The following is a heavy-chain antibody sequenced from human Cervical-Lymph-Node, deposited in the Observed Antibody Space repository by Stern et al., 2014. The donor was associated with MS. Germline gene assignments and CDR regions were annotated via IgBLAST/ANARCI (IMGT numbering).Heavy chain of an antibody. V-gene: IGHV1-2*02. J-gene: IGHJ4*02. CDR1: GYTLIGYY. D-gene: IGHD4-17*01. Sequence: VQLVQSGAEVKKPGASLKVSCKASGYTLIGYYVHWVRQAPGQGLQLMGWIDPGSAYTTSAQRCQASINVTTNTSINPAYMELRRLRSAATAVYYCARAHEYGDYRTFDYWGPGTLVTVSS. CDR2: IDPGSAYT. CDR3: ARAHEYGDYRTFDY.